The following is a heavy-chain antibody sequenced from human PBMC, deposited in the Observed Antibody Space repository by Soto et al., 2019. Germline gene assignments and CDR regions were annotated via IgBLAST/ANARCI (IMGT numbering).Heavy chain of an antibody. CDR1: GYTFTSYA. CDR3: ARDFCGGDCYDAFDI. Sequence: ASVKVSCKASGYTFTSYAMHWVRQAPGQRLEWMGWINAGNGNTKYSQKFQGRVTITRDTSASTAYMELSSLRSEDTAVYYCARDFCGGDCYDAFDIWGQWTMVTVSS. CDR2: INAGNGNT. D-gene: IGHD2-21*02. V-gene: IGHV1-3*01. J-gene: IGHJ3*02.